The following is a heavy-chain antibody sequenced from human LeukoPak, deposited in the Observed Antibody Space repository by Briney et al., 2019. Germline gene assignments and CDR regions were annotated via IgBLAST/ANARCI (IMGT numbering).Heavy chain of an antibody. CDR3: GRAFSTTAFDY. Sequence: GGSLRLSCAASGFTFSTYAMNWVRQAPGKGLEWVAVISNDGSNGYYGDSVKGRFTISRDNSKNTLYLQMNSVRAEDMAIYYCGRAFSTTAFDYWGQGTLVTVSS. V-gene: IGHV3-30*04. CDR2: ISNDGSNG. CDR1: GFTFSTYA. J-gene: IGHJ4*02. D-gene: IGHD4-17*01.